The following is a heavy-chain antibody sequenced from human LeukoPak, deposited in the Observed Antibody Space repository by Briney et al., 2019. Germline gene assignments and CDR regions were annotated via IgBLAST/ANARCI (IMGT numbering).Heavy chain of an antibody. CDR2: ILNDGINK. CDR1: GFTFSSYG. D-gene: IGHD3-10*01. CDR3: AKDPSGASAVHSDY. V-gene: IGHV3-30*18. Sequence: GGSLRLSCAASGFTFSSYGMHWVRQAPGKGQGWVAVILNDGINKYYANPVNGRFTISRDNSNNTQYLQMNSLRVEDTAVYYFAKDPSGASAVHSDYGGQGTLVTVSS. J-gene: IGHJ4*02.